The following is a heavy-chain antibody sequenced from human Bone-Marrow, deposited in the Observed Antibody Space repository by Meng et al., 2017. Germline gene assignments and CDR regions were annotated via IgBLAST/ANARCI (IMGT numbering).Heavy chain of an antibody. D-gene: IGHD3-22*01. J-gene: IGHJ5*02. CDR1: GGSISSGGYY. Sequence: SETLSLTCTVSGGSISSGGYYWSWIRQHPGKGLEWIGYIYYSGSTYYNPSLKSRVTISVDTSKNQFSLTLSSVTAADTAVYYCAREAGDSSGYYRGTYNWFDPWGQGTLVTVSS. V-gene: IGHV4-31*03. CDR2: IYYSGST. CDR3: AREAGDSSGYYRGTYNWFDP.